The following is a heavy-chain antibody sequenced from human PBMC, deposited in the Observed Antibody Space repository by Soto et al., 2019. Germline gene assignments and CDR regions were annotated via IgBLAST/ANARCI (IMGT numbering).Heavy chain of an antibody. CDR2: IYYSGST. V-gene: IGHV4-31*03. Sequence: PSETLSLTCTVSGGSISSGGYYWSWIRHHPGKGLEWVGYIYYSGSTYYNPSLKSRVTISVDTSKNQFSLKLSSVTAADTAVYYCARVRGIAAAGYYYYYGMDVWGQGTTVTVSS. J-gene: IGHJ6*02. CDR3: ARVRGIAAAGYYYYYGMDV. D-gene: IGHD6-13*01. CDR1: GGSISSGGYY.